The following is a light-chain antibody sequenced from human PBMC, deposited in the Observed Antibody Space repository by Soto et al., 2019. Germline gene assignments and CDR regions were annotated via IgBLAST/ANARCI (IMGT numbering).Light chain of an antibody. Sequence: DIPMTQSPSSLSASVGDRVTITCRASESISSYLNWYQQKPGKAPNLLIYAASSLQSGVPSKFSGSGSGTECTLTISSLQPEDFATYYCQQSYSSPFTFGPGTKVDIK. V-gene: IGKV1-39*01. J-gene: IGKJ3*01. CDR1: ESISSY. CDR2: AAS. CDR3: QQSYSSPFT.